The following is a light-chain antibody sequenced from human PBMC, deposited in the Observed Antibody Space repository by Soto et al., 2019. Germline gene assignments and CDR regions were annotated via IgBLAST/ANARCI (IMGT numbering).Light chain of an antibody. CDR2: GAS. CDR1: QSVGSD. Sequence: EIVMTQSPGTLSVSPGERATLSCRASQSVGSDLAWYQQKPGQAPRLLIYGASTRATGIPARFSGSGSGTEFALTISSLQSEDFAVYYCQQCNNWPRTFGQGTKVDIK. CDR3: QQCNNWPRT. J-gene: IGKJ1*01. V-gene: IGKV3-15*01.